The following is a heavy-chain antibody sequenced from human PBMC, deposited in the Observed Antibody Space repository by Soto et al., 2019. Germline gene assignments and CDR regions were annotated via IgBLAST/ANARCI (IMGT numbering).Heavy chain of an antibody. J-gene: IGHJ6*02. V-gene: IGHV3-53*02. CDR3: ARVDSSGWYRDYYYGMDV. D-gene: IGHD6-19*01. CDR1: GFTVSSNY. Sequence: EVQLVETGGGLIQPGGSLRLSCAVSGFTVSSNYMSWVRQAPGKGLEWVSVIYSGGRTYYADSAKGRYTISRDNAKNTLSLQMKSLRVEDTAVYYCARVDSSGWYRDYYYGMDVWGQGTTVTVSS. CDR2: IYSGGRT.